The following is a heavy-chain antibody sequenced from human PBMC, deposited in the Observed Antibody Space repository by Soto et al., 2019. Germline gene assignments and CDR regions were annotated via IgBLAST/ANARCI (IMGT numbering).Heavy chain of an antibody. D-gene: IGHD3-10*01. J-gene: IGHJ4*02. CDR3: ATSLYYGSGSSN. CDR1: GGSISSSNW. V-gene: IGHV4-4*02. Sequence: PSETLSLTCAVSGGSISSSNWWSWVRQPPGKGLEWIGEIYHSGSTNYNPSLKSRVTISVDKSKNQFSLKLSSVTAADTAVYYCATSLYYGSGSSNWGQGTLVTVSS. CDR2: IYHSGST.